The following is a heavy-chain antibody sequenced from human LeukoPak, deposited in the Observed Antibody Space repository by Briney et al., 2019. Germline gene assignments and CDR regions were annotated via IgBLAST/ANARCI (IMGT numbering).Heavy chain of an antibody. V-gene: IGHV3-15*01. CDR1: GSTFSNAW. Sequence: AGGSLRLSCAASGSTFSNAWMSWVRQAPGKGLEWVGRIKSKSDGGTTDYAAPVKGRFTISRDDSKNTLYLQMNSLKTEDTAVYYCTTDYCSSTSCAWYYYDSSGYWGQGTLVTVSS. CDR2: IKSKSDGGTT. D-gene: IGHD3-22*01. J-gene: IGHJ4*02. CDR3: TTDYCSSTSCAWYYYDSSGY.